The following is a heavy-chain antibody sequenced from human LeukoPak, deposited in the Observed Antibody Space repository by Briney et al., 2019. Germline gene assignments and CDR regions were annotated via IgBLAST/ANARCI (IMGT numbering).Heavy chain of an antibody. CDR3: AKGNSGIDY. CDR1: GFTFDDYA. CDR2: ISWNSGSI. J-gene: IGHJ4*02. D-gene: IGHD1-26*01. V-gene: IGHV3-9*03. Sequence: GGSLRLSCAASGFTFDDYAVHWVRQAPGKGLEWVSGISWNSGSIGYADSVKGRFTISRDNAKNSLYLQMNSLRAEDMALYYCAKGNSGIDYWGQGTLVTVSS.